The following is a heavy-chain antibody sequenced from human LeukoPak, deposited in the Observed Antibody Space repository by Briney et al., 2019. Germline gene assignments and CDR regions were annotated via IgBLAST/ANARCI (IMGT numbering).Heavy chain of an antibody. D-gene: IGHD3-16*02. J-gene: IGHJ5*02. V-gene: IGHV1-8*01. CDR3: ARGPLVRLPSSFDP. Sequence: GASVKVSCKASGYTFTSYDINWVRQATGQGLEWMGWMNPNSGNTGSAQRFQGRVTMTRDTSISTAYMELSSLTSEDTAVYYCARGPLVRLPSSFDPWGQGTLVTVYS. CDR1: GYTFTSYD. CDR2: MNPNSGNT.